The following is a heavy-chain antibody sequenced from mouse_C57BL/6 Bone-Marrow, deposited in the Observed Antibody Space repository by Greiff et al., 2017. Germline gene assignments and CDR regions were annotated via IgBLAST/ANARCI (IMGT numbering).Heavy chain of an antibody. CDR3: ARSPGDGSSDPHWYCDV. CDR1: GYSFTGYY. Sequence: VQLQQSGPELVKPGASVKISCKASGYSFTGYYMNWVKQSPEKSLEWIGELNPSTGGTTYNQKFKAKATLTVDKSSSTAYMQLKSLTSEDSAVYYCARSPGDGSSDPHWYCDVGGTGTTVTGSS. V-gene: IGHV1-42*01. J-gene: IGHJ1*03. D-gene: IGHD1-1*01. CDR2: LNPSTGGT.